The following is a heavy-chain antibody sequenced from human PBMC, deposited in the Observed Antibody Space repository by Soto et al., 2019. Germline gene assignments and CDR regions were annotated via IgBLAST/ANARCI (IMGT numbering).Heavy chain of an antibody. J-gene: IGHJ6*02. V-gene: IGHV1-2*02. CDR2: INPNSGGT. CDR1: GYTFTGYY. D-gene: IGHD1-20*01. CDR3: ASRYNWIDNYYGMDV. Sequence: ASVKVSCKASGYTFTGYYMHWVRQAPGQGLEWMGWINPNSGGTNYAQKFQGRVTMTRDTSISTAYMELSRLRSDDTAVYYCASRYNWIDNYYGMDVWGQGTTVTVSS.